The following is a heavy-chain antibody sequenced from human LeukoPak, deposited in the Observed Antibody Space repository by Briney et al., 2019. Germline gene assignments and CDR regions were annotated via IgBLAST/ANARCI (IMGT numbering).Heavy chain of an antibody. J-gene: IGHJ4*02. CDR3: ATGYSSGWYGRLDY. CDR2: IRYDGSNK. CDR1: GFTFSSYG. V-gene: IGHV3-30*02. D-gene: IGHD6-19*01. Sequence: GGSLRLSCAASGFTFSSYGMHWVRQAPGEGLEWVAFIRYDGSNKYYADSVKARFTLSRDNSKNTMYLQMNTLRAEDTAVYYCATGYSSGWYGRLDYWGQGTLVTVSS.